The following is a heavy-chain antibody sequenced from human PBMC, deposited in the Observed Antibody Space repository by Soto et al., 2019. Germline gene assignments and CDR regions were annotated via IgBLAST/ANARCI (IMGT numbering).Heavy chain of an antibody. CDR1: GFTFSNAW. CDR2: IKSKTDGGTT. Sequence: GGSLRLSCAASGFTFSNAWMSWVRQAPGKGLEWVGRIKSKTDGGTTDYAAPVKGRFTISRDDSKNTLYLQMNSLKTEDTAVYYCTTVDQLLRYYYYYMDVWGKGTTVTVSS. CDR3: TTVDQLLRYYYYYMDV. J-gene: IGHJ6*03. D-gene: IGHD2-2*01. V-gene: IGHV3-15*01.